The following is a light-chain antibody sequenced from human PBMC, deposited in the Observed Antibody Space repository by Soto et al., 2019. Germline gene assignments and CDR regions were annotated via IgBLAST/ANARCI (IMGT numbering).Light chain of an antibody. Sequence: DIQMTQSPSTLSASVGDRVTITCRASQSISNLLAWYQQKPGKAPYLLIYKASSLESGVPSRFSGSASGTEFTLTISSLQPYDFASYYCHQYYSYPWTFGQGTKVEIK. J-gene: IGKJ1*01. CDR2: KAS. V-gene: IGKV1-5*03. CDR3: HQYYSYPWT. CDR1: QSISNL.